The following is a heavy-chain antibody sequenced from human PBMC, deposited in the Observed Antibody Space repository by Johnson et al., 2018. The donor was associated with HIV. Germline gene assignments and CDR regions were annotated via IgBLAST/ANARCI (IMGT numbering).Heavy chain of an antibody. Sequence: VQLVESGGAVVQPGGSLRLSCAASGFTFSNYGMHWVRQAPGKGLEWVAFIRYDGSDKYYEDSVKGRFTVSRYNSKNTLYLQMNGLGPEDTAVYYCAKDGRDDLRAFDIWGQGTMVTVSS. CDR3: AKDGRDDLRAFDI. J-gene: IGHJ3*02. CDR1: GFTFSNYG. V-gene: IGHV3-30*02. CDR2: IRYDGSDK. D-gene: IGHD5-24*01.